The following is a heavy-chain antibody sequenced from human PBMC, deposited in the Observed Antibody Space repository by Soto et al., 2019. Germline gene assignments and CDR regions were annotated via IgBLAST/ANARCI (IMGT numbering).Heavy chain of an antibody. Sequence: GGSLRLSCAASGFTFSDYYMSWIRQAPGKGLEWVSYISSSGSTIYYADSVKGRFTISRDNAKNSLYLQMNSLRAEDTAVYYCARVLCCYGGYSPYNWFDPWGQGTLVTVSS. J-gene: IGHJ5*02. CDR2: ISSSGSTI. V-gene: IGHV3-11*01. CDR3: ARVLCCYGGYSPYNWFDP. CDR1: GFTFSDYY. D-gene: IGHD4-17*01.